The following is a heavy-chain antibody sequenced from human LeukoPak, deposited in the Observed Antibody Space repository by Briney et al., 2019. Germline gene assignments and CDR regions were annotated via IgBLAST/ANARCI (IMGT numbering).Heavy chain of an antibody. Sequence: GASVNVSCKASGFTFTSSAVQWVRQARGQRLEWIGWIVVGSGNTNYAQKFQERVTITRDMSTSTAYMELSSLRSEDTAVYYCAADFYGSGIFDYFGYWGQGTLVTVSS. CDR3: AADFYGSGIFDYFGY. CDR1: GFTFTSSA. J-gene: IGHJ4*02. CDR2: IVVGSGNT. D-gene: IGHD3-10*01. V-gene: IGHV1-58*01.